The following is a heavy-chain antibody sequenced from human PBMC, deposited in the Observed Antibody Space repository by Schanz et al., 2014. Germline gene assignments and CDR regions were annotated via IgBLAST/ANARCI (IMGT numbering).Heavy chain of an antibody. CDR2: ISHDGYSS. CDR1: GFTFSIYA. V-gene: IGHV3-64*04. J-gene: IGHJ2*01. Sequence: VQLVESGGGLVQPGGSLRLSCSASGFTFSIYAMHWVRQAPGKGLEYGSSISHDGYSSYYADSVKGRFTISRDNAKNTLYLQMNSLRAEDTAIYYCAKDAPYPFDLWGRGTLITVSS. CDR3: AKDAPYPFDL.